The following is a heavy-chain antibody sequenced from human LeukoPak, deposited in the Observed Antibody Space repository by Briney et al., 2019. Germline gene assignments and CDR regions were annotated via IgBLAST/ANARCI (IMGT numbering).Heavy chain of an antibody. D-gene: IGHD3-3*01. CDR2: IYSGGST. CDR1: GFTVSSNY. CDR3: AKFGYDFWSGYRKFDY. V-gene: IGHV3-53*01. Sequence: PGGSLRLSCAASGFTVSSNYMSWVRQAPGKGLEWVSIIYSGGSTYYADSVKGRFTISRDNSKNTLYLQMNSLRAEDTAVYYCAKFGYDFWSGYRKFDYWGQGTLVTVSS. J-gene: IGHJ4*02.